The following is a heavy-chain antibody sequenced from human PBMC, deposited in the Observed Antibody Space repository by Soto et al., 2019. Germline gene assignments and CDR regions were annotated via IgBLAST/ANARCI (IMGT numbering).Heavy chain of an antibody. CDR2: VFHSATT. D-gene: IGHD6-19*01. V-gene: IGHV4-59*01. J-gene: IGHJ4*02. Sequence: SETLSLTCTVSGDSFSDYYWNWIRQVPGKGLEWIGFVFHSATTSYNPSLKTRVAISDDTSKKQFSLRLTSVSAADTAIYYCARGHYSSGWPIDHWGQGILVTVSS. CDR1: GDSFSDYY. CDR3: ARGHYSSGWPIDH.